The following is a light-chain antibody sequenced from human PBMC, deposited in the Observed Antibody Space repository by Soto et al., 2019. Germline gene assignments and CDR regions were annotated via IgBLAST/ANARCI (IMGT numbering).Light chain of an antibody. Sequence: EIVLTQSPGTLSLSPGERVTLSCRSSQSVSSSYLAWYQQKPGQAPRLLIYGASSRATGIPDRFSGSGSGTDFTLTISRLEPEDFAVYYCQQYGSSPPVVTFGGGTKVDIK. CDR3: QQYGSSPPVVT. CDR1: QSVSSSY. J-gene: IGKJ4*01. CDR2: GAS. V-gene: IGKV3-20*01.